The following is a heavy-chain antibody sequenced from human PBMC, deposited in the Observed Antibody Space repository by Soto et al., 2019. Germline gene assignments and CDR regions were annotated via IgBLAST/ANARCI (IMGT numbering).Heavy chain of an antibody. CDR2: IYYSGST. Sequence: SETLSLTCTVSGGSISSGDYYWSWIRQPPGKGLEWIGYIYYSGSTYYNPSLKSRVTITRDTSASTAYMELSSLRSEDTAVYYCARGGPLGFGELSPYWGQGTLVTVSS. CDR1: GGSISSGDYY. V-gene: IGHV4-30-4*02. D-gene: IGHD3-10*01. J-gene: IGHJ4*02. CDR3: ARGGPLGFGELSPY.